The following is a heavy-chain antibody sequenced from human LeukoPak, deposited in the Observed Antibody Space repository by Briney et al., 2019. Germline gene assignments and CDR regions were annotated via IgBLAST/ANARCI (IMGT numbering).Heavy chain of an antibody. J-gene: IGHJ4*02. Sequence: PSETLSLTCTVSGGSISSGGYYWSWIRQPPGKGLEWIGYIYHSGSTYYNPSLKSRVTISVDRSKNQFSLKLSSVTAADTAVYYCARGTSSSWYSSENGYFDYWGQGTLVTVSS. CDR3: ARGTSSSWYSSENGYFDY. D-gene: IGHD6-13*01. CDR1: GGSISSGGYY. V-gene: IGHV4-30-2*01. CDR2: IYHSGST.